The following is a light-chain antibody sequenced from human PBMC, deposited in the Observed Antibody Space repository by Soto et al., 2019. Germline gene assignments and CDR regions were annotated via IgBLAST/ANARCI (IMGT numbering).Light chain of an antibody. CDR1: NSNIGSNT. J-gene: IGLJ3*02. V-gene: IGLV1-44*01. CDR2: SNN. Sequence: QSLLTQPHSVSGTPGQRVTISCSGSNSNIGSNTVNWYQQLPGTAPKLLIYSNNQRPSGVPDRFSGSKSGTSASLAISGLQSEDEADYYCAAWDDRLNGVFGGGTKVTVL. CDR3: AAWDDRLNGV.